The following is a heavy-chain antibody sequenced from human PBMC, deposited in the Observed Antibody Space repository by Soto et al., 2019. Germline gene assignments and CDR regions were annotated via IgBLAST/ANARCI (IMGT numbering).Heavy chain of an antibody. CDR3: ARDDDYGDNGLDY. D-gene: IGHD4-17*01. V-gene: IGHV3-33*01. CDR1: GFSVSSYG. CDR2: ILDDGSDK. J-gene: IGHJ4*02. Sequence: QVQLVESGGGVVQPGRSLRLSCAASGFSVSSYGMHWVRQAPGKGLEWVAVILDDGSDKDYTDAVKGRFTISRDNSKNTLYLEMNSLRAEDTAVYYCARDDDYGDNGLDYWGQGTLVTVSS.